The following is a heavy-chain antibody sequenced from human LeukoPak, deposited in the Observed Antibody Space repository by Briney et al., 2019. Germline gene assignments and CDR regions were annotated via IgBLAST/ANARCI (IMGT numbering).Heavy chain of an antibody. J-gene: IGHJ5*02. CDR2: IYYSGST. D-gene: IGHD4-17*01. Sequence: PSETLSLTCTVSGGSISSSSYYWGWIRQPPGKGLEWIGSIYYSGSTYYNPSLKSRVTISVDTSKNQFSLKLSSVTAADTAVYYCARDDYAASFDTWGQGTLVTVSS. CDR3: ARDDYAASFDT. CDR1: GGSISSSSYY. V-gene: IGHV4-39*07.